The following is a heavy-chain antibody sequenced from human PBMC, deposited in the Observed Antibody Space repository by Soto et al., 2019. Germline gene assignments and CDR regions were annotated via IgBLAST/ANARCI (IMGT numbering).Heavy chain of an antibody. D-gene: IGHD3-3*01. CDR1: GFTLSSSW. CDR2: IKQDGSEK. CDR3: ARGAGIGYDFWSGYLEDFQH. Sequence: GGSLRLSCAASGFTLSSSWMSWVRQAPGKGLEWVANIKQDGSEKYYVDSVKGRFTISRDNAKNSLYLQMNSLRAEDTAVYYCARGAGIGYDFWSGYLEDFQHWGQGTLVTVSS. J-gene: IGHJ1*01. V-gene: IGHV3-7*05.